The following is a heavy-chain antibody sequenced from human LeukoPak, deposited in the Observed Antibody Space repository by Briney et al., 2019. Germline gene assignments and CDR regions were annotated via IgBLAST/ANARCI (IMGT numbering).Heavy chain of an antibody. CDR1: GGTFSSYA. Sequence: SMKVSCKASGGTFSSYAISWVRQAPGQGLEWMGGIIPIFGTANYAQKFQGRVTITADESTSTAYMELSSLRSEDTAVYYCARVDVFGWFFDYWGQGTLVTVSS. CDR3: ARVDVFGWFFDY. V-gene: IGHV1-69*13. CDR2: IIPIFGTA. D-gene: IGHD3-3*01. J-gene: IGHJ4*02.